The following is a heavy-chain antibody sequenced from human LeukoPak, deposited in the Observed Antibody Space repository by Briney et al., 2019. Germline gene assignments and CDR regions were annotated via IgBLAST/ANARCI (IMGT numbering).Heavy chain of an antibody. CDR1: GASLNNYH. CDR2: IYLSGLSTSGST. CDR3: TRGYFDSSEHNSYAP. V-gene: IGHV4-4*07. J-gene: IGHJ5*02. D-gene: IGHD3-22*01. Sequence: PSETLSLTCTVAGASLNNYHWTWIRQPAGKGLEWIGRIYLSGLSTSGSTNYNPSLSSRVTMSLDTSKKQFFLNLTSVTAADTAVYYCTRGYFDSSEHNSYAPWGQGTLVTVSS.